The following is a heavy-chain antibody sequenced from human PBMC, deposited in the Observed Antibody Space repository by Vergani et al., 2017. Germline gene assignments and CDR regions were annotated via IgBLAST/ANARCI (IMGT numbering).Heavy chain of an antibody. D-gene: IGHD3-10*01. CDR1: GGSISSSSYY. J-gene: IGHJ4*02. CDR2: IYYSGST. Sequence: QVQLQESGPGLVKPSQTLSLTCTVSGGSISSSSYYWGWIRQPPGKGLEWIGSIYYSGSTYYNPSLKSRVTISVDTSKNQFSLKLSSVTAADTAVYYCARDWVYGSGSYYLFDYWGQGTLVTVSS. CDR3: ARDWVYGSGSYYLFDY. V-gene: IGHV4-39*07.